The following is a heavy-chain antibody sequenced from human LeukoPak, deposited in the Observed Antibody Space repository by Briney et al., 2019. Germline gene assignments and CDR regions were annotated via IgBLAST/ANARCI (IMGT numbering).Heavy chain of an antibody. Sequence: SETLSLTCTVSGGSISSYYWTWIRQPPGKGLEWIGYIYHSGSTYYNPSLKSRVTISVDRSKNQFSLKLSSVTAADTAVYYCARDLRCSSTSCYPYYFDYWGQGTLVTVSS. J-gene: IGHJ4*02. CDR1: GGSISSYY. CDR2: IYHSGST. D-gene: IGHD2-2*01. CDR3: ARDLRCSSTSCYPYYFDY. V-gene: IGHV4-59*12.